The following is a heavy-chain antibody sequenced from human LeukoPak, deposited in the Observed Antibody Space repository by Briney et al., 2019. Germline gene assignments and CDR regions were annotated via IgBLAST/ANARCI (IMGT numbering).Heavy chain of an antibody. J-gene: IGHJ4*02. CDR3: VIGSGWINFDY. CDR2: MNPNSGNT. Sequence: ASVKVSCKASGYTFTSYDINWGRQATGQGLEWMGWMNPNSGNTGYAQKFQGRVTMTRNTSISTAYMELSSLRSEDTAVYYCVIGSGWINFDYWGQGTLVTVSS. D-gene: IGHD6-19*01. CDR1: GYTFTSYD. V-gene: IGHV1-8*01.